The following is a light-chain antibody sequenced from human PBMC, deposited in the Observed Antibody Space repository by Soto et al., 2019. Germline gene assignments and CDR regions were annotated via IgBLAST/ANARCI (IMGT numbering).Light chain of an antibody. V-gene: IGLV1-40*01. CDR2: GNS. CDR3: QSYDSSLSGVV. Sequence: QSVLTQPPSVSGAPGQRVTISCTGSSSNIGAGYDVHWYQQLPGTAPKLLIYGNSNRPSGVPDRVSGSKSGTSASLAITGRQAEDEADYYCQSYDSSLSGVVFGGGTKLTVL. CDR1: SSNIGAGYD. J-gene: IGLJ2*01.